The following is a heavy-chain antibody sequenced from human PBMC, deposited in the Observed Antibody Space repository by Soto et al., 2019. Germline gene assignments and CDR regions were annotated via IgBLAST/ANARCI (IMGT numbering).Heavy chain of an antibody. D-gene: IGHD2-15*01. Sequence: GGSLRLSCAASGFTFSSYSMNWVRQATGKGLEWVSHISTSSRTIYYADSVKGRFTISRDNAKNSLYLQMNSLRAEDTAVYYCARLYCSGGSCYSGDAFDIWGQGTMVTVSS. V-gene: IGHV3-48*01. CDR2: ISTSSRTI. CDR3: ARLYCSGGSCYSGDAFDI. CDR1: GFTFSSYS. J-gene: IGHJ3*02.